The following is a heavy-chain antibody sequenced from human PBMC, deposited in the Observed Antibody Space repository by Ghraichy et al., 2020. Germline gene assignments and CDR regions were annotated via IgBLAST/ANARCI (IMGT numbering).Heavy chain of an antibody. Sequence: ASVKVSCKASGYTFTGYYMHWVRQAPGQGLEWMGWINPNSGGTNYAQKFQGRVTMTRDTSISTAYMELSRLRSDDTAVYYCARPHSSGWFLLLDYWGQGTLVTVSS. J-gene: IGHJ4*02. CDR2: INPNSGGT. V-gene: IGHV1-2*02. CDR3: ARPHSSGWFLLLDY. CDR1: GYTFTGYY. D-gene: IGHD6-19*01.